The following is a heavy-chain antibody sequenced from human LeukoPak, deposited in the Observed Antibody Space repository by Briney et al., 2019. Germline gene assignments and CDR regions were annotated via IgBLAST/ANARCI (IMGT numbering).Heavy chain of an antibody. D-gene: IGHD6-6*01. J-gene: IGHJ4*02. CDR3: AKWKYSNSGIDDY. CDR2: IKLDGSEK. V-gene: IGHV3-7*03. CDR1: GFTFGKYW. Sequence: GGSLRLSCVASGFTFGKYWMSWVRRAPGKGLEWVANIKLDGSEKNYVDSVKGRFTISRDNAKNSLYLQMNSLRAEDTAVYYCAKWKYSNSGIDDYWGQGTLVTVSS.